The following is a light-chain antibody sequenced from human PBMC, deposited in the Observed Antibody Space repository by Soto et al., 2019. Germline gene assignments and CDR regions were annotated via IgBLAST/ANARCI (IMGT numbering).Light chain of an antibody. Sequence: DIVMTQSPDSLAVSLGERATINCKSSQSLLYLAWYQQKPGQPPKLLIYWASTRESGVPDRFSGSGSGTDFTLTISSLQAEDVAVYYCQQYYTTPVTFGQGTKVEIK. V-gene: IGKV4-1*01. CDR3: QQYYTTPVT. CDR1: QSLLY. J-gene: IGKJ1*01. CDR2: WAS.